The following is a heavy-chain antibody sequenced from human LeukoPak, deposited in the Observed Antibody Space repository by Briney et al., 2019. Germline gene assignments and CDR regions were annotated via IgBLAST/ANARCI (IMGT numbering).Heavy chain of an antibody. Sequence: SETLSLTCTVSGGSISSSSYYWGWIRQPPGKGLEWIGSIYYSGSTYYNPSLKSRVTISVDTSKNQFSLKLSSVTAADTAVYYCARVQREYYYGSGTVVWFDPWGQGTLVTVSS. V-gene: IGHV4-39*07. CDR1: GGSISSSSYY. CDR3: ARVQREYYYGSGTVVWFDP. CDR2: IYYSGST. D-gene: IGHD3-10*01. J-gene: IGHJ5*02.